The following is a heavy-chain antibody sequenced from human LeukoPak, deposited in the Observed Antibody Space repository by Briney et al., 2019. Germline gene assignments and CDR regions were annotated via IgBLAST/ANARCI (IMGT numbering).Heavy chain of an antibody. CDR1: GSTFSSYA. J-gene: IGHJ3*02. CDR3: AKEGDYYGSGSYRDGFDI. D-gene: IGHD3-10*01. Sequence: PGGSLRLSCAASGSTFSSYAMSWVRQAPGKGLEWVAFIRYDGINKYYADSVKGRFTISRDSFKNTLYLQMNSLRPEDTAVYYCAKEGDYYGSGSYRDGFDIWGQGTRATVSS. V-gene: IGHV3-30*02. CDR2: IRYDGINK.